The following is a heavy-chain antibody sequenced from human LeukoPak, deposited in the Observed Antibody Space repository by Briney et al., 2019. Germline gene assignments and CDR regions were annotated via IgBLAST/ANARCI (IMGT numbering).Heavy chain of an antibody. CDR3: ARYSGSYSFDY. CDR2: IYYGGST. Sequence: PSQTLSLTCTVPDGSINSGGYYWSWIRPHPGEGLEWIGYIYYGGSTYYNPSLKSRVTISVDTSENQFSLKLSSVTAADTAVYYCARYSGSYSFDYWGQGSLVTVSS. V-gene: IGHV4-31*03. D-gene: IGHD1-26*01. J-gene: IGHJ4*02. CDR1: DGSINSGGYY.